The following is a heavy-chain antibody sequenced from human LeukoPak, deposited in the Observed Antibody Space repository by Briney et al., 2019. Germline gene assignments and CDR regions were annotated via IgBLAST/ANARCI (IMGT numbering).Heavy chain of an antibody. Sequence: GASVKVSCKASGYTFTDYYLHWVRQAPGQGFEWVGWINPNSGDTNYAQKFQGRVTMTRDTSISTAHMEMSRLRPDDTAVYYCARANFLYCSSTTCLFDYWGQGTLVTVSS. CDR3: ARANFLYCSSTTCLFDY. V-gene: IGHV1-2*02. D-gene: IGHD2-2*01. J-gene: IGHJ4*02. CDR2: INPNSGDT. CDR1: GYTFTDYY.